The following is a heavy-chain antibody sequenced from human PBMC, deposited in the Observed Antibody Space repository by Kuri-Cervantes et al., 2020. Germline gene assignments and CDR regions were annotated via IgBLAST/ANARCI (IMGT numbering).Heavy chain of an antibody. Sequence: GGSLRLSCAASGFTFSSYAMSWVRQAPGKGLEWVSAISGSGGSTYYADSVKGRFTISRDNAKNSLYLQMNSLRAEDTAVYYCATGFFYSGYDPNWFDPWGQGTLVTVSS. CDR3: ATGFFYSGYDPNWFDP. CDR1: GFTFSSYA. J-gene: IGHJ5*02. D-gene: IGHD5-12*01. V-gene: IGHV3-23*01. CDR2: ISGSGGST.